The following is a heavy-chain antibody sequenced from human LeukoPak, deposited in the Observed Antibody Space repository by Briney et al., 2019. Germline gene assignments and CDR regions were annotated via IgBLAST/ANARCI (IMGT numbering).Heavy chain of an antibody. CDR2: ISGSGGST. CDR3: AKDRSYYDSSGYYYFDY. Sequence: GGSLRLSCAASGFTFSSYAMSWVRQAPGKGLEWVSAISGSGGSTYYADSVKGRFTISRDNSKNTLYLQMNGLRAEDTAVYYCAKDRSYYDSSGYYYFDYWGQGTLVTVSS. D-gene: IGHD3-22*01. V-gene: IGHV3-23*01. J-gene: IGHJ4*02. CDR1: GFTFSSYA.